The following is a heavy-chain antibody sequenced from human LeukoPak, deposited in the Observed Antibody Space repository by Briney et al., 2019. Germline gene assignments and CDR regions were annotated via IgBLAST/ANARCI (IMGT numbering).Heavy chain of an antibody. J-gene: IGHJ4*02. D-gene: IGHD3-22*01. CDR1: GFTFSTYT. CDR3: ARVGSSGYYYDLVY. V-gene: IGHV3-30*04. Sequence: GGSLRLSCAASGFTFSTYTMHWVRQAPGKGLEWVAFISYDGTNEDHADSVKGRFTISRDNSKNTLFLQMNSLTAEDTAVYYCARVGSSGYYYDLVYWGQGTPVTVSS. CDR2: ISYDGTNE.